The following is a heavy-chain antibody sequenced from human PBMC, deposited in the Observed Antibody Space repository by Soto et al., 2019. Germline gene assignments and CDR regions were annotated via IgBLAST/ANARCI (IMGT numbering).Heavy chain of an antibody. CDR3: TTDFWGGAKLGYCTNGVCHTSTDY. CDR1: GFTFSNAW. V-gene: IGHV3-15*01. J-gene: IGHJ4*02. D-gene: IGHD2-8*01. CDR2: IKSKTDGGTT. Sequence: EVQLVESGGGLVKPGGSLRLSCAASGFTFSNAWMSWVRQAPGKGLEWVGRIKSKTDGGTTDYAAPVKGRFTISRDDSKNTLYLQMNSLKTEDTAVYYCTTDFWGGAKLGYCTNGVCHTSTDYWGQGTLVTVSS.